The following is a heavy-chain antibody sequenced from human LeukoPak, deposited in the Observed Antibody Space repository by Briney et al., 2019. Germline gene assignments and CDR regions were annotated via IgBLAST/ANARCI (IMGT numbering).Heavy chain of an antibody. CDR1: GYTFTSYG. D-gene: IGHD6-13*01. J-gene: IGHJ5*02. CDR2: TSVYNSNT. CDR3: ARDMVGLAADGNWFDP. Sequence: GASVKVSCKASGYTFTSYGISWVRQAPGQGLEWMGWTSVYNSNTNYAQQFQGRVTLTTDIPTSTAYMELRSLRSDDTAMYYCARDMVGLAADGNWFDPWGQGTLVTVSS. V-gene: IGHV1-18*01.